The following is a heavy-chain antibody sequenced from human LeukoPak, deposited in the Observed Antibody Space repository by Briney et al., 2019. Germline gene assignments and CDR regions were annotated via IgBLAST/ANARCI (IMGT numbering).Heavy chain of an antibody. V-gene: IGHV4-59*01. CDR3: ARTPAGGESWVYYFDY. D-gene: IGHD3-10*01. J-gene: IGHJ4*02. CDR1: GGSISSFH. Sequence: PSETLSLTCTISGGSISSFHWNWIRQPPGKGLEWIGYIYSIGSTDIGSTNYNPSLNSRVTMSLDTSKNRFSLRLSSVTPADTAVYYCARTPAGGESWVYYFDYWGQGTLVTVSP. CDR2: IYSIGSTDIGST.